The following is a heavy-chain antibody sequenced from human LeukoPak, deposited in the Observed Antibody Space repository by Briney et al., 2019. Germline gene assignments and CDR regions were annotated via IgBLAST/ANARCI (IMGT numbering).Heavy chain of an antibody. Sequence: PGGSLRLSCTVSGFTVSSNSMSWVRQAPGKGLEWVSFIYSENTHYSDSVKGRFTISRDYSKNTLYLQMNSLRAEDTAVYYCARRAGAYSHPYDYWGQGTLVTVSS. J-gene: IGHJ4*02. CDR2: IYSENT. D-gene: IGHD4/OR15-4a*01. CDR3: ARRAGAYSHPYDY. V-gene: IGHV3-53*01. CDR1: GFTVSSNS.